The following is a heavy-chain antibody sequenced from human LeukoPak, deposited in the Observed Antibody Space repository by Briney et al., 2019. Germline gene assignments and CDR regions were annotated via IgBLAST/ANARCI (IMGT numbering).Heavy chain of an antibody. J-gene: IGHJ5*02. CDR1: GGTFSSYA. CDR3: ARMVVAATRYNWFDP. CDR2: IIPIFGTA. Sequence: SVKVSCKASGGTFSSYAISWVRQAPGQGLEWMGGIIPIFGTANYAQKFQGRVTITADESTSTAHMELSSLRSEDTAVYYCARMVVAATRYNWFDPWGQGTLVTVSS. V-gene: IGHV1-69*01. D-gene: IGHD2-15*01.